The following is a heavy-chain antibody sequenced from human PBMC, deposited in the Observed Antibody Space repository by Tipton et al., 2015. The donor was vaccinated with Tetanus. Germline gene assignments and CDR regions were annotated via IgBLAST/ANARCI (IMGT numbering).Heavy chain of an antibody. CDR2: IYYTGET. V-gene: IGHV4-61*03. D-gene: IGHD3-3*01. Sequence: TLSLTCSVSGASISSGGYFWNWIRHRPGKGLEWIGYIYYTGETDYNSSLQGRATISLDAPKNRFSLRLRSVTAADSAIYYCVRSHVFRLTLFGEEIPRSGRFDPWGQGTLVTVSS. J-gene: IGHJ5*02. CDR1: GASISSGGYF. CDR3: VRSHVFRLTLFGEEIPRSGRFDP.